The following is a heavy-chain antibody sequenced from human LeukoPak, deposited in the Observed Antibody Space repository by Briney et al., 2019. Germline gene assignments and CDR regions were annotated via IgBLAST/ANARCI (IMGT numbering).Heavy chain of an antibody. J-gene: IGHJ4*02. CDR1: GFTFSTYA. CDR2: IGGSGGST. V-gene: IGHV3-23*01. D-gene: IGHD5-18*01. CDR3: AKSSTWKQLWSYDY. Sequence: GGSLRLSCAASGFTFSTYAMTWVRQAPGKGLEWVSAIGGSGGSTNYADSVKGRFTISRDNSKNTLDLQMNSLRAEDTAVYHCAKSSTWKQLWSYDYWGQGILVTVSS.